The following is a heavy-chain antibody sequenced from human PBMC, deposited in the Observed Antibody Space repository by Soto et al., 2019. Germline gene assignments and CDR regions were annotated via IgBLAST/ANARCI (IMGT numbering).Heavy chain of an antibody. Sequence: PGESLKISCKGSGYSFTSYWISWVRQMPGKGLEWMGRIDPSDSYTNYSPSFQGHVTISADKSISTAYLQWSSLKASDTAMYYCAKDVVGGGYDYYHYYGMDVWGQGTTVTVSS. D-gene: IGHD5-12*01. J-gene: IGHJ6*02. CDR1: GYSFTSYW. V-gene: IGHV5-10-1*01. CDR3: AKDVVGGGYDYYHYYGMDV. CDR2: IDPSDSYT.